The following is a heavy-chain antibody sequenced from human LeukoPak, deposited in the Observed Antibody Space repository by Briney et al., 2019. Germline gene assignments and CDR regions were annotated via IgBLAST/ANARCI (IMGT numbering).Heavy chain of an antibody. V-gene: IGHV3-66*01. J-gene: IGHJ4*02. D-gene: IGHD1-26*01. CDR2: IYSGGRT. CDR1: GFTVSSNY. Sequence: PGGSLRLSCAASGFTVSSNYMSWVRQAPGKGLEWVSVIYSGGRTDYADSVKDRFTISRDNSKNTLYLQMNSLRAEDTPVYYCAKDLSGTLTYWGQGTLVTVSS. CDR3: AKDLSGTLTY.